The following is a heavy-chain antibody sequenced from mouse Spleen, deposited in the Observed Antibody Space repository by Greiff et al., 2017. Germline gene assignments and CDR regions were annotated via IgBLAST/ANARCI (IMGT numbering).Heavy chain of an antibody. CDR3: ARKGSNYGSYAMDY. CDR1: GYTFTDYN. D-gene: IGHD2-5*01. J-gene: IGHJ4*01. Sequence: VQLQQSGPELVKPGASVKIPCKASGYTFTDYNMDWVKQSHGKSLEWIGDINPNNGGTIYNQKFKGKATLTVDKSSSTAYMELRSLTSEDTAVYYCARKGSNYGSYAMDYWGQGTSVTVSS. CDR2: INPNNGGT. V-gene: IGHV1-18*01.